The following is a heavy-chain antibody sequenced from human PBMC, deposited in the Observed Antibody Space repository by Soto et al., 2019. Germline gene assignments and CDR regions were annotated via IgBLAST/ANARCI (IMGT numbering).Heavy chain of an antibody. CDR1: GGSISSSSYY. J-gene: IGHJ6*02. CDR2: IYYSGST. CDR3: ARNTVTTHQSYYYGMDV. Sequence: QLQLQEPGPGLVKPSETLSLTCTVSGGSISSSSYYWGWIRQPPGKGLEWIGSIYYSGSTYYNPSLKSRVTISVNTSNNLFSLKLRSVTAADTAVYYGARNTVTTHQSYYYGMDVWGQGTTVTVSS. V-gene: IGHV4-39*01. D-gene: IGHD4-17*01.